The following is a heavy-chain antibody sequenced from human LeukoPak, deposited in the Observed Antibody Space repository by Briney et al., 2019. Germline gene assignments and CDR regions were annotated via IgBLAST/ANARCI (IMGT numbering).Heavy chain of an antibody. CDR3: VKDDGWVQYAN. J-gene: IGHJ4*02. CDR2: IRADAVTT. D-gene: IGHD5-24*01. CDR1: GFIFSHHG. Sequence: RSGGSLRLSCATSGFIFSHHGMNWVRQAPGKGLEWVSGIRADAVTTYYADSVKGRFIISRDNSKNTVYLQMNSLSAEDAAVYYCVKDDGWVQYANWSQGTLVTVSS. V-gene: IGHV3-23*01.